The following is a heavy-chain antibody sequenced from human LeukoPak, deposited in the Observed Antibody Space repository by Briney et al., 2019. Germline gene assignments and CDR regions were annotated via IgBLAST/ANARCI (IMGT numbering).Heavy chain of an antibody. Sequence: SVKVSCKASGGTFSSYAISWVRQAPGQGLEWMGGIIPIFGTANYAQKFRGRVTNTADESTSTAYMELSSLRSEDTAVYYCATGTPHYYDSSGYFLSGFDYWGQGTLVTVSS. CDR3: ATGTPHYYDSSGYFLSGFDY. CDR2: IIPIFGTA. CDR1: GGTFSSYA. V-gene: IGHV1-69*01. J-gene: IGHJ4*02. D-gene: IGHD3-22*01.